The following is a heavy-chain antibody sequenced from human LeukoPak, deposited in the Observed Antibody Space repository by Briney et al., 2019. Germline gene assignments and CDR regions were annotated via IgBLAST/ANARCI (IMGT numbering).Heavy chain of an antibody. CDR1: GDSISSSSLY. Sequence: SETLSLTCSVSGDSISSSSLYWGWIRRPPGKGLEWIGSIHYSGSTKYNPSLKSRVTISVDTSKNQFSLKLSSVTAADTAVYYCAVGIVGATTSFDYWGQGTLVTVSS. D-gene: IGHD1-26*01. V-gene: IGHV4-39*07. J-gene: IGHJ4*02. CDR2: IHYSGST. CDR3: AVGIVGATTSFDY.